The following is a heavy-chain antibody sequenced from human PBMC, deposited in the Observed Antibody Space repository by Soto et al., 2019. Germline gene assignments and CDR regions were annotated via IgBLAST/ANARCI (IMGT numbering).Heavy chain of an antibody. Sequence: GGSLRLSCAASGFTFSSYAVSWVRQAPGKGPEWVSYISSSGSTIYYADSVKGRFTISRDNAKNSLYLQMNSLRAEDTAVYYCARDLLPGLYYYGMDVWGQGTTVTVSS. D-gene: IGHD1-1*01. J-gene: IGHJ6*02. V-gene: IGHV3-48*03. CDR2: ISSSGSTI. CDR1: GFTFSSYA. CDR3: ARDLLPGLYYYGMDV.